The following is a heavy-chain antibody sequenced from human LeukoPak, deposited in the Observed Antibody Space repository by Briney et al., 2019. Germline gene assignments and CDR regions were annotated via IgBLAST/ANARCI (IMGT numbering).Heavy chain of an antibody. CDR2: ISGSGRRT. V-gene: IGHV3-23*01. CDR1: GVTFSSYT. CDR3: AKDLRYCGGDCYSADAFDI. Sequence: GGSLRLSCAASGVTFSSYTMNWVRQAPGKGLEWVSGISGSGRRTYYADSVKGRFTISRDNSKNTLYLQMNSLRAEDTAIYYCAKDLRYCGGDCYSADAFDIWGQGTMVTVSS. D-gene: IGHD2-21*01. J-gene: IGHJ3*02.